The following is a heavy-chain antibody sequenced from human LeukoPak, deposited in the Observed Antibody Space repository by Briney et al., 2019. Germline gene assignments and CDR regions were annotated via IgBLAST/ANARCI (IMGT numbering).Heavy chain of an antibody. V-gene: IGHV4-4*02. Sequence: SRTLSLTCAVSGGSISSRNWWGWVRQPPGKGLEWIGEMSRSGNIDYDPSVRSRATISLDKSKSQFSLRLTSVTSADTALYYCARGQGAADYWGQGILVIVSS. J-gene: IGHJ4*02. CDR2: MSRSGNI. CDR1: GGSISSRNW. CDR3: ARGQGAADY. D-gene: IGHD1-26*01.